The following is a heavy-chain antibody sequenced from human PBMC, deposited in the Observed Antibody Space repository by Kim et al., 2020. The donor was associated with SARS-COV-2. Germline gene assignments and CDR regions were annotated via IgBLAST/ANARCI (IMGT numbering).Heavy chain of an antibody. CDR3: ARHGYSSGWFSDY. D-gene: IGHD6-19*01. J-gene: IGHJ4*02. V-gene: IGHV5-51*01. CDR2: IYPGDSDT. Sequence: GESLKISCQGSGYSFTSYWIGWVRQMPGKGLEWMGIIYPGDSDTRYSPSFQGQVTISADKSISTAYLQWSSLKASDTAMYYCARHGYSSGWFSDYWGQGTLVTVSS. CDR1: GYSFTSYW.